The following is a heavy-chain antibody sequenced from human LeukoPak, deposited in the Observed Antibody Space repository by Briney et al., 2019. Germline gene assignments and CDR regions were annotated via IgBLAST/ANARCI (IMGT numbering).Heavy chain of an antibody. J-gene: IGHJ6*04. V-gene: IGHV1-69*06. CDR2: IIPIFGTA. D-gene: IGHD3-16*02. CDR1: GGTFSSYA. Sequence: SVKVSCKASGGTFSSYAISWVRQAPGQGLEWMGGIIPIFGTANYAQKFQGRVTITADKSTSTAYMELSSLRSEDTAVYYCARAIVEPYTGYYGMDVWGKGTTVTIPS. CDR3: ARAIVEPYTGYYGMDV.